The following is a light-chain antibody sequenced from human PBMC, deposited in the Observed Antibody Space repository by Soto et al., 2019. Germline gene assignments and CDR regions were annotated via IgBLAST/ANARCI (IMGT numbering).Light chain of an antibody. CDR1: QNVGRN. J-gene: IGKJ5*01. V-gene: IGKV3-15*01. CDR3: QQYNNWPIT. CDR2: GAS. Sequence: EILLTQSPATLSVSPGERATLSCRASQNVGRNLAWYQQKPGQAPRLLMYGASSRASGIPARFGGSGSGTEFTLTISSLQSEDFAVYYCQQYNNWPITVGQGTRLEIK.